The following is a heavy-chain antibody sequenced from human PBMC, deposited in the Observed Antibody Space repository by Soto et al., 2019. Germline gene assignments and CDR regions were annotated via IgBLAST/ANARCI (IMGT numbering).Heavy chain of an antibody. CDR2: INSDGSST. CDR3: ASGGSSLNFDS. V-gene: IGHV3-74*01. D-gene: IGHD6-6*01. Sequence: GGSLRLSCAASGFTFRSYWMQWVRQAPGKGLVWVSWINSDGSSTSYADSVKGRFTISRDNAKNTLYLQMNSLRAEDTAVYYCASGGSSLNFDSWGQGTLVTVSS. J-gene: IGHJ4*02. CDR1: GFTFRSYW.